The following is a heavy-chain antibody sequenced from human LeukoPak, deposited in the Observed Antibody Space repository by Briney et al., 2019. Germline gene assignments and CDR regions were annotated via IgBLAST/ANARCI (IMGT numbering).Heavy chain of an antibody. CDR3: ARKDYYGSGSYQAGDY. J-gene: IGHJ4*02. CDR2: IIPIFGTA. CDR1: GGTFSSYA. D-gene: IGHD3-10*01. V-gene: IGHV1-69*06. Sequence: ASVKVSCKASGGTFSSYAISWVRQAPGQGLEWMGGIIPIFGTANYAQKFQGRVTITADKSTSTAYMELSSLRSEDTAVYYCARKDYYGSGSYQAGDYWGQGTLVTVSS.